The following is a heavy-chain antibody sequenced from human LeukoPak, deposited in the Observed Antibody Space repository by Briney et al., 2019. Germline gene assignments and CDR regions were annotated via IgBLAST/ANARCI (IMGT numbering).Heavy chain of an antibody. D-gene: IGHD2-15*01. CDR2: IYYSGST. V-gene: IGHV4-61*01. Sequence: SETLSLTCTVSGGSVSSRSYYWSWIRQPPGKGLEWIGYIYYSGSTNYNPSLKSRVTISVDTSKNQFSLKLSSVTAADTAVYYCARDRGEYCSGGSCYSNWSDPWGQGTLVTVSS. CDR3: ARDRGEYCSGGSCYSNWSDP. J-gene: IGHJ5*02. CDR1: GGSVSSRSYY.